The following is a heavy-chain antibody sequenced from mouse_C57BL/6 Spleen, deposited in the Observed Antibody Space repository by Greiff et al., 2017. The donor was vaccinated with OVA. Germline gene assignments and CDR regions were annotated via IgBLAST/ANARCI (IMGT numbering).Heavy chain of an antibody. D-gene: IGHD2-4*01. CDR1: GYTFTSYW. J-gene: IGHJ1*03. Sequence: VQLQQSGTVLARPGASVKMSCKTSGYTFTSYWMHWVKQRPGQGLEWIGAIYPGNSDTSYNQKFKGKAKLTAVTSASTAYMELSSLTNEDSAVDFCTRCCDYDGRYFDVWGTGTTVTVSS. V-gene: IGHV1-5*01. CDR2: IYPGNSDT. CDR3: TRCCDYDGRYFDV.